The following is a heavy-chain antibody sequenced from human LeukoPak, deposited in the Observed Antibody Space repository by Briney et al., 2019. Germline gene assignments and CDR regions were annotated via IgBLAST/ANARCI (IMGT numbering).Heavy chain of an antibody. CDR1: GFTFSSYA. CDR2: ISGSGGST. Sequence: PGGSLRLSCAASGFTFSSYAMSWVRQAPGKGLEWVSAISGSGGSTYYADSVKGRFTISRDNSKNTLYLQMYSLRAEDTAVYYCAKRAPVAAAGTGRYFDYWGQGTLVTVSS. CDR3: AKRAPVAAAGTGRYFDY. J-gene: IGHJ4*02. D-gene: IGHD1/OR15-1a*01. V-gene: IGHV3-23*01.